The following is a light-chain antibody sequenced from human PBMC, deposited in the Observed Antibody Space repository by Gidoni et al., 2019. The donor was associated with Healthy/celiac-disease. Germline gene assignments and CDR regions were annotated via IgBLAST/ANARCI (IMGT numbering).Light chain of an antibody. J-gene: IGKJ4*01. CDR3: QQSYSSPLT. CDR1: LSISSY. CDR2: DTS. V-gene: IGKV1-39*01. Sequence: DIQMTQSPSSLSASVGDRVTITRRASLSISSYLNWYQQKPGRATELLIFDTSSLLSGVPSRFSGSGSGTEFALTISSLQPEDSATYYCQQSYSSPLTFGGGTKVEIK.